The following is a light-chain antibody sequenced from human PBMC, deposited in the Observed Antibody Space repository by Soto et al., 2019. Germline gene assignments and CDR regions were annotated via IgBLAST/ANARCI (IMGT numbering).Light chain of an antibody. CDR1: TGTVSSSNF. CDR2: STD. V-gene: IGLV7-43*01. CDR3: LLHFAYVQV. J-gene: IGLJ3*02. Sequence: QAVVTQQPSLTVSPGGTVTHTCASSTGTVSSSNFPNWLQQKPGQAPKALIYSTDKRHSWTPARFSGALLGDKAALTLSGVQPEYEAEYYGLLHFAYVQVFGRGTKLTVL.